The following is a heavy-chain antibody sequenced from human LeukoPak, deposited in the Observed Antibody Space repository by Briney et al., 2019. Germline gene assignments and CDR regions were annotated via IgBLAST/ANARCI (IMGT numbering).Heavy chain of an antibody. CDR1: GGSISRYY. CDR2: IYNNGST. CDR3: ARCTSSSSYFDY. D-gene: IGHD6-6*01. Sequence: PSETLSPTCTVSGGSISRYYWSWVRQPAGKGLEWIGRIYNNGSTNYNPFLKSRVTMSIDPSKNQFSLKLSSVTAADTAVYYCARCTSSSSYFDYWGQGTLVTVSS. V-gene: IGHV4-4*07. J-gene: IGHJ4*02.